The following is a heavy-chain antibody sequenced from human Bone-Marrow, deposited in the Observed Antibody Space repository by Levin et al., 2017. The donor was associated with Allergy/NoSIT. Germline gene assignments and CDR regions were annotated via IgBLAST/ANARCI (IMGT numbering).Heavy chain of an antibody. J-gene: IGHJ4*02. CDR2: ISGSGGRT. Sequence: ASVKVSCGASGFTFDTFTMSWVRQGPGRGLEWLADISGSGGRTYYADSVKGRFSISRDNSKNIVYLQMNSLRGEDTAVYYCAKNLGADEGDDILTGLFDYWGQGTLVTVSS. D-gene: IGHD3-9*01. CDR1: GFTFDTFT. V-gene: IGHV3-23*01. CDR3: AKNLGADEGDDILTGLFDY.